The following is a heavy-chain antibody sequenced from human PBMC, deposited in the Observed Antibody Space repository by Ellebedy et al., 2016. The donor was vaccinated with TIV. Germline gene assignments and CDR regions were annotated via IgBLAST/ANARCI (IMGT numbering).Heavy chain of an antibody. CDR3: AKDRSSSWYGNDAFDI. D-gene: IGHD6-13*01. CDR1: GFTFDDYA. CDR2: ISWNSGSI. J-gene: IGHJ3*02. V-gene: IGHV3-9*03. Sequence: PGGSLRLSCAASGFTFDDYAMHWVRQAPGKGLEWVSGISWNSGSIGYADSVKGRFTISRDNAKNSLYLQMNSLRAEDMALYYCAKDRSSSWYGNDAFDIWGQGTMVTVSP.